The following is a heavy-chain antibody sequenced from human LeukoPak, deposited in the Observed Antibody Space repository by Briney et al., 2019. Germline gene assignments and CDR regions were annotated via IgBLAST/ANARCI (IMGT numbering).Heavy chain of an antibody. CDR1: GFTFSSYW. CDR3: ARAPQTQGYCSGGSCFVGYYYYYYMDV. V-gene: IGHV3-74*01. Sequence: PGGSLRLSCAASGFTFSSYWMHWVRQAPGKGLVWVSRINSDGSSTSYADSVKGRFTISRDNAKNTLYLQMNSLRAEDTAVYYCARAPQTQGYCSGGSCFVGYYYYYYMDVWGKGTTVTVSS. CDR2: INSDGSST. D-gene: IGHD2-15*01. J-gene: IGHJ6*03.